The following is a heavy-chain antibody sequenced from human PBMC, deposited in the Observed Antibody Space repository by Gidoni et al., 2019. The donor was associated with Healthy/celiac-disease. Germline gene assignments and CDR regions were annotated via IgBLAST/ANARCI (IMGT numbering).Heavy chain of an antibody. Sequence: QVQLVQSGAEVKKPGASVKVSCKASGYTFTSYGISWVRQAPGQGLEWMGWISAYNGNTNYEQKSQGRVTMTTDTYTSTAYMELRSLRSDDTAVYYCARDKSVVVVAAYQGWFDPWGQGTLVTVSS. CDR2: ISAYNGNT. D-gene: IGHD2-15*01. V-gene: IGHV1-18*01. J-gene: IGHJ5*02. CDR1: GYTFTSYG. CDR3: ARDKSVVVVAAYQGWFDP.